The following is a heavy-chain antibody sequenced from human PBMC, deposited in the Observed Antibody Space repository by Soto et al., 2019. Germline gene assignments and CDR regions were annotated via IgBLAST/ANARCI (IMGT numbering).Heavy chain of an antibody. CDR3: ARGNVMLGYGMGV. D-gene: IGHD3-10*02. CDR1: GGCVYIGSDS. Sequence: LRSAVSGGCVYIGSDSGSWIRQPPGKRLEWIGYIYYTGSSNYNPSLKSRVTISLDTSKNQFSLMVTSVTAADTAVYYCARGNVMLGYGMGVWAQGPTVTVSS. J-gene: IGHJ6*01. CDR2: IYYTGSS. V-gene: IGHV4-61*01.